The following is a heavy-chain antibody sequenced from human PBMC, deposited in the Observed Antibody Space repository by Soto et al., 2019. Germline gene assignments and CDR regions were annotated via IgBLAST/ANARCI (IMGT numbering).Heavy chain of an antibody. V-gene: IGHV3-23*01. D-gene: IGHD7-27*01. CDR1: GFTFSSYA. J-gene: IGHJ4*02. CDR2: ISDRGARA. Sequence: EVQLLESGGGLVQPGGSLRLSCAASGFTFSSYAMNWVRQAPGKGLEWVSGISEGISDRGARAWYADTVKGRFTISRDNSKNTLYWQMNSLRAEDTAVYYGARDRTGANLDSWGQGTLVTVSS. CDR3: ARDRTGANLDS.